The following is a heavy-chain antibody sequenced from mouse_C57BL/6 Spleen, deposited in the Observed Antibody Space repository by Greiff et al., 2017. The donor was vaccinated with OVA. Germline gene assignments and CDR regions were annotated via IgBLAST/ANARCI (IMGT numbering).Heavy chain of an antibody. V-gene: IGHV1-69*01. D-gene: IGHD2-4*01. CDR3: ARSGYDYDPAWFAY. Sequence: QVQLQQPGAELVMPGASVKLSCKASGYTFTSYWMHWVKQRPGQGLEWIGEIDPSDSYTNYTQKFKGKSTLTVDKSSSTAYMQLSSLTSEDSAVYYCARSGYDYDPAWFAYWGQGTLVTVSA. J-gene: IGHJ3*01. CDR1: GYTFTSYW. CDR2: IDPSDSYT.